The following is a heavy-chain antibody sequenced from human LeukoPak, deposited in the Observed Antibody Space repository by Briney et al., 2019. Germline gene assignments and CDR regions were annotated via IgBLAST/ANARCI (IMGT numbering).Heavy chain of an antibody. V-gene: IGHV1-2*02. D-gene: IGHD3-3*01. CDR3: AREGTQYVLRFLEWLFNWFDP. CDR2: INPNSGGT. Sequence: ASVKVSCKASGYTFTGYYMHWVRQAPGQGLEWMGWINPNSGGTNYAQKFQGRVTMTRDTSISTAYMELSRLRSDDTDVYYCAREGTQYVLRFLEWLFNWFDPWGQGTLVTVSS. CDR1: GYTFTGYY. J-gene: IGHJ5*02.